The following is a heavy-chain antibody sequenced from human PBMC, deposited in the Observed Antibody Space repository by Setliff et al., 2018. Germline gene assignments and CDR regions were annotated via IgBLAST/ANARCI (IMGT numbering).Heavy chain of an antibody. CDR3: ATWLVAYFASGTFPF. J-gene: IGHJ4*02. Sequence: GASVKVSCKASGYSFTSYGISWVRQAPGQGLEWMGWISAYNDNKNYAQKFQGRVTMTTDTSTNTVFMELRSLRSDDTAMFYCATWLVAYFASGTFPFWGQGTRVTVSS. CDR2: ISAYNDNK. CDR1: GYSFTSYG. D-gene: IGHD3-10*01. V-gene: IGHV1-18*01.